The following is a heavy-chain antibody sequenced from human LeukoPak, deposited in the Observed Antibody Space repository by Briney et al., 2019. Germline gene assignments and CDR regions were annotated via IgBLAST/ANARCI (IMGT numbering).Heavy chain of an antibody. V-gene: IGHV1-8*01. CDR3: ARGRDFDP. CDR1: GYTFTSYD. Sequence: ASVKVSCKASGYTFTSYDINWVRQATGHGLEWMGWMNPASGNTVYAQNFQGRVTMTRNTTISTAYMELSSLRSEDTAVYYCARGRDFDPWGQGTLVTVSS. CDR2: MNPASGNT. J-gene: IGHJ5*02.